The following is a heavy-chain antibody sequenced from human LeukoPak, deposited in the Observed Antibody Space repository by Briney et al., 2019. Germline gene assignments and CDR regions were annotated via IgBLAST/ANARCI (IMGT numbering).Heavy chain of an antibody. CDR2: INHSGST. V-gene: IGHV4-34*01. D-gene: IGHD3-22*01. Sequence: KPSETLSLTCAVYGGSFSGYYWSWIRQPPGKGLEWIGEINHSGSTNYNPSLKSRVTISVDTSKNQFSLKLSSVTAADTAVYYCAREDSSGYYWYWGQGTLVTVSS. CDR3: AREDSSGYYWY. J-gene: IGHJ4*02. CDR1: GGSFSGYY.